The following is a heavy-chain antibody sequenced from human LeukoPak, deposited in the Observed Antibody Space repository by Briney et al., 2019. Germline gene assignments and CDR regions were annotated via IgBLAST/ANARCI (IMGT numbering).Heavy chain of an antibody. D-gene: IGHD2-15*01. Sequence: PGGSLRLSCAASGFTFSSYWMTWVRQAPGKGLEWVANIKQDGSDKYYVDSVKGRFTISRDNAKNSLYLQMNSLRAEDTAVYYCAKAASLIETAAVAFDHWGQGTLVTVSS. CDR1: GFTFSSYW. J-gene: IGHJ4*02. CDR2: IKQDGSDK. V-gene: IGHV3-7*05. CDR3: AKAASLIETAAVAFDH.